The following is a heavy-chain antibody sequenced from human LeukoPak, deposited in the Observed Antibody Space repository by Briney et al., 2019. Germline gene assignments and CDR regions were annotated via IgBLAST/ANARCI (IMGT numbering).Heavy chain of an antibody. Sequence: GGSLRLSCAASGFAFSSYSMNWVRQAPGKGLEWVSSISSSSSYIYYADSVKGRFTISRDNAKNSLYLQMNSLRAEDTAVYYCARGDDYGDSRDYFDYWGQGTLVTVSS. CDR2: ISSSSSYI. CDR3: ARGDDYGDSRDYFDY. V-gene: IGHV3-21*01. J-gene: IGHJ4*02. D-gene: IGHD4-17*01. CDR1: GFAFSSYS.